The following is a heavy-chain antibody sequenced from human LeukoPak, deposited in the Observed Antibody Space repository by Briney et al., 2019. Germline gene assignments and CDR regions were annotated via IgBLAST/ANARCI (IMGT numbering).Heavy chain of an antibody. J-gene: IGHJ3*02. D-gene: IGHD3-3*01. Sequence: GGSLRLSCAASGFTFSSYSMNWVRQAPGKGLEWVSYISSSSSTIYYADSVKGRFTISRDNAKNSLYLQMNSLRAEDTAVYYCAREDFWSCFDIWGQGTMVTVSS. CDR3: AREDFWSCFDI. CDR2: ISSSSSTI. CDR1: GFTFSSYS. V-gene: IGHV3-48*01.